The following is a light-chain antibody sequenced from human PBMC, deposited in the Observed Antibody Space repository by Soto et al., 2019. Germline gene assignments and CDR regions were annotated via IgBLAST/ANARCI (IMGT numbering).Light chain of an antibody. CDR1: QSVSNN. J-gene: IGKJ1*01. CDR3: QQYNDWWT. CDR2: GAS. Sequence: EIVMTQSPATLSVSPGETATLSCRASQSVSNNVAWYQQKPGQAPRLLILGASTRATGIPARFSGSGSGTEFTLTISSLQSEDFAVYYCQQYNDWWTFGQGTKVDIK. V-gene: IGKV3-15*01.